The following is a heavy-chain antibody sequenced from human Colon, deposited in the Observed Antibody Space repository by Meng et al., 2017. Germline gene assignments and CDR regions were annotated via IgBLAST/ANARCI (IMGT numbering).Heavy chain of an antibody. Sequence: QEQLQESGPGLVKPSQTLSLTCTVSGGSISRGGYYWNWIRQHPGKGLEWIGYIYNSGSAYYNPSLKSRVTISVDTSKNQFSLKLSSVTAADTAVYYCARGRAGELYYFDYWGLGTLVTVSS. D-gene: IGHD6-13*01. CDR1: GGSISRGGYY. V-gene: IGHV4-31*03. CDR3: ARGRAGELYYFDY. CDR2: IYNSGSA. J-gene: IGHJ4*02.